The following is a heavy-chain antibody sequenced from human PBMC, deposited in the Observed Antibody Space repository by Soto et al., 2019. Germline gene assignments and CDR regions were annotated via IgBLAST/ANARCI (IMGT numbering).Heavy chain of an antibody. CDR3: ARDSRSKLRGRSQPCDY. CDR1: GYTFTSYG. V-gene: IGHV1-18*04. Sequence: ASVKVSCKASGYTFTSYGISWVRQAPGQGLEWMGWISAYNGNTNYAQKLQGRVTMTTDTSTSTAYMELRSLRSDDTAVYYCARDSRSKLRGRSQPCDYWGQGTLVTVSX. J-gene: IGHJ4*02. D-gene: IGHD1-7*01. CDR2: ISAYNGNT.